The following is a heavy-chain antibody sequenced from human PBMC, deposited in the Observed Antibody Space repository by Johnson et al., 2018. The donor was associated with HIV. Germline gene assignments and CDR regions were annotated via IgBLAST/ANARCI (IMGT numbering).Heavy chain of an antibody. V-gene: IGHV3-66*01. CDR2: LFSGGSI. Sequence: VHLVESGGGLVQPGGSLRLSCAASGFTVSSYYMSWVRQAPGKGLEWVSVLFSGGSIYFADSVKGRFTISRDNSKNTLYLQMNSLRAEDTAVYYCARACRDGYTCDAFDILGQGTMVTVSS. D-gene: IGHD5-24*01. CDR1: GFTVSSYY. CDR3: ARACRDGYTCDAFDI. J-gene: IGHJ3*02.